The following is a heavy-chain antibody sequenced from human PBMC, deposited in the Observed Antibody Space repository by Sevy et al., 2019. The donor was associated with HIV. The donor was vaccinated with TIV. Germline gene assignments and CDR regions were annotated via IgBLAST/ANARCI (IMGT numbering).Heavy chain of an antibody. CDR1: GYTFTSYG. Sequence: ASVKVSCKASGYTFTSYGISWVRQAPGQGLEWMGWISAYNGNTNYAQKLQGRVTMTTDTSTSTAYMELRSLRSDDTAVYYCASGMYAIPRYYYYGMDVWGQRTTVTVSS. J-gene: IGHJ6*02. D-gene: IGHD2-8*01. V-gene: IGHV1-18*01. CDR2: ISAYNGNT. CDR3: ASGMYAIPRYYYYGMDV.